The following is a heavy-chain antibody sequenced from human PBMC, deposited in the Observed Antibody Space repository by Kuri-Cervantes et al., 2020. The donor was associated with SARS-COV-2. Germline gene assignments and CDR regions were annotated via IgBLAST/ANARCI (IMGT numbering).Heavy chain of an antibody. D-gene: IGHD1-14*01. V-gene: IGHV3-73*01. Sequence: GESLQTSCEVSGSLFSASAIHWVRQASGKGLEWVGRVRGKANNYATAYAAAVNGRFTISRDDSKNMAYLQMNSLKTEDTDVYYCTNLIDYWGQGALVTVSS. J-gene: IGHJ4*02. CDR1: GSLFSASA. CDR2: VRGKANNYAT. CDR3: TNLIDY.